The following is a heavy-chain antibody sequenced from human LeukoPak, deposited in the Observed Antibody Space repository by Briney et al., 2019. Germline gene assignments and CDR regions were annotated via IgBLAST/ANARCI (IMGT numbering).Heavy chain of an antibody. J-gene: IGHJ6*03. Sequence: GGSLRLSCAASGFTFSSYEMNWVRQAPGKGLEWVSYISSSGSTIYYADSVKGRFTISRDNAKNSLYLQMNSLRAEDTAFYYCARCHSLALNMDVWGKGTTVTISS. D-gene: IGHD5-12*01. CDR1: GFTFSSYE. V-gene: IGHV3-48*03. CDR2: ISSSGSTI. CDR3: ARCHSLALNMDV.